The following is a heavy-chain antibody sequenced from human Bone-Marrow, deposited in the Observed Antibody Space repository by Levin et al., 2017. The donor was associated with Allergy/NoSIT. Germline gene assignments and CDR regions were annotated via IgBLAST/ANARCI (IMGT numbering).Heavy chain of an antibody. CDR3: ARAPQGYYYYYYLDV. J-gene: IGHJ6*03. V-gene: IGHV4-59*01. Sequence: PSETLSLTCTVSGGSINNYYWSWIRQPPGKRLEWIGYISKSGSTNYNPSLKSRVTISVDTSKNQFSLKLSSVTAADTAVYYCARAPQGYYYYYYLDVWGKGTTLTVSS. CDR1: GGSINNYY. CDR2: ISKSGST.